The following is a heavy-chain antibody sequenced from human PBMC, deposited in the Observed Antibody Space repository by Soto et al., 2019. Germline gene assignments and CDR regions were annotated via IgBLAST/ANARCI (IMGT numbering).Heavy chain of an antibody. V-gene: IGHV1-69*01. Sequence: QVQLVQSGAEVKKPGSSVKVSCKASGGTFSSYAISWVRQAPGQGLEWMGGIIPIFGKANYAQKFQGRVTITADESTSTAYMELSSLRSEDTAVYYCARWNRGYAAVRHYYYYCMDVWGQGTTVTVSS. CDR2: IIPIFGKA. D-gene: IGHD2-15*01. CDR1: GGTFSSYA. J-gene: IGHJ6*02. CDR3: ARWNRGYAAVRHYYYYCMDV.